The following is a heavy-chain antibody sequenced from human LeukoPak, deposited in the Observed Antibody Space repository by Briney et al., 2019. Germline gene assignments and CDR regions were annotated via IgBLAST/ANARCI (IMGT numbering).Heavy chain of an antibody. J-gene: IGHJ4*02. Sequence: PGGSLRLPCAASGFTFSSYAMHWVRQARGKGLEWVAVISYDGSNKYYADSVKGRFTISRDNSKNTLYLQMNSLRAEDTAVYYCARLGYCSSTSCHRAFDYWGQGTLVTVSS. CDR3: ARLGYCSSTSCHRAFDY. CDR1: GFTFSSYA. V-gene: IGHV3-30*04. D-gene: IGHD2-2*01. CDR2: ISYDGSNK.